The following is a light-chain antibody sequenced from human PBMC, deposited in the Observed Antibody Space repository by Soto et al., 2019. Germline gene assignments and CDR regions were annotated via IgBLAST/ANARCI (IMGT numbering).Light chain of an antibody. V-gene: IGKV1-9*01. Sequence: DIQMTQFPSSLSASVGGSVTIACRACQGFSSPLAWYQQKPGKAPKLLIYAASTLQSGVPSRFSGSGSGTEFTLTISSLQPEDFATYYCQQLNSYPLFTFGPGTKVDIK. CDR2: AAS. J-gene: IGKJ3*01. CDR1: QGFSSP. CDR3: QQLNSYPLFT.